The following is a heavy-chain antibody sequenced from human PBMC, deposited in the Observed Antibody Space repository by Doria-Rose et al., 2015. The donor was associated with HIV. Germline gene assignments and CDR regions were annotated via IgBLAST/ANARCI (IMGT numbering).Heavy chain of an antibody. V-gene: IGHV4-34*01. D-gene: IGHD3-10*01. CDR3: ARSFTMVQGVTNWFDP. J-gene: IGHJ5*02. Sequence: VQLPESGSGLLKPSETLSLNCAVYGGSFSNYYWTWIRQPPGKGLEWIGEINHSGSTNYNPSLKSRVTISVDTSKNQFPLKLSFVTAADMAVYYCARSFTMVQGVTNWFDPWGQGT. CDR2: INHSGST. CDR1: GGSFSNYY.